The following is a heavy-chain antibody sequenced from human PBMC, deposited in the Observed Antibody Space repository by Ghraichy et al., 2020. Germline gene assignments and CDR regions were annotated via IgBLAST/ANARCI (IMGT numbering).Heavy chain of an antibody. CDR2: INPSGGST. CDR3: ARVLAVLPRPVTTVVTTFVPEGC. J-gene: IGHJ4*02. Sequence: ASVKVSCKASGYTFTSYYMHWVRQAPGQGLEWMGIINPSGGSTNYAQKFQGRVTMTRDTSTSTVYMELSSLRSEDTAVYYCARVLAVLPRPVTTVVTTFVPEGCWGKGTLVTVSS. V-gene: IGHV1-46*01. D-gene: IGHD4-23*01. CDR1: GYTFTSYY.